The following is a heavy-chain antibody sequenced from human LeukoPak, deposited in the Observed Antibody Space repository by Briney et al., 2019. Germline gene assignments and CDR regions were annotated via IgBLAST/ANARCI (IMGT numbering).Heavy chain of an antibody. CDR2: ITSGGDYI. CDR3: ARGHYDVLAASYKWTPDY. J-gene: IGHJ4*02. CDR1: GFTFNTFN. V-gene: IGHV3-21*01. Sequence: GGSLRLSCAASGFTFNTFNMNWVRQAPGKGLEWVSSITSGGDYIYYADSVEGRFTTSRDNAKNSLSLQLNSLRVEDTAVYYCARGHYDVLAASYKWTPDYWGQGTLVTVSS. D-gene: IGHD3-9*01.